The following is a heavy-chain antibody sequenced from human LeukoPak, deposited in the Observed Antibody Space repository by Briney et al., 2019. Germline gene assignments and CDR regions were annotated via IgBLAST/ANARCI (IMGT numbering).Heavy chain of an antibody. CDR2: IFSGGTT. Sequence: PGGSLRLSCAASGFTVSSNYMSWVRQAPGKGLEWVSVIFSGGTTYYADSVKGRFTISRHNSENTLYIQMNSLRGEDTAVYYCAREEGVAVDAPRALYGMDVWGQGTTVTVSS. V-gene: IGHV3-53*04. D-gene: IGHD2-15*01. CDR1: GFTVSSNY. J-gene: IGHJ6*02. CDR3: AREEGVAVDAPRALYGMDV.